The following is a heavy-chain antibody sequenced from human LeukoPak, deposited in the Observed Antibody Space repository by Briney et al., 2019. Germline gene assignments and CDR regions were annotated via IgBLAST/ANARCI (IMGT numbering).Heavy chain of an antibody. CDR3: VRNMVRGVVYFDS. J-gene: IGHJ4*02. Sequence: GGSLRLSCAASGFTFSDYWMHWVRQTPGEGLVWVSRISYDGGGTNYADSVKGRFTIPRDNAKNTLYLQMNSLRVEDTAVYYCVRNMVRGVVYFDSWGQGALVTVSS. V-gene: IGHV3-74*01. D-gene: IGHD3-10*01. CDR1: GFTFSDYW. CDR2: ISYDGGGT.